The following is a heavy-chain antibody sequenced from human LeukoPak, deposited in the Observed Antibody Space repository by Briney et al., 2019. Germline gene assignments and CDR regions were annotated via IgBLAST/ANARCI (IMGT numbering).Heavy chain of an antibody. V-gene: IGHV1-2*02. Sequence: ASVKVSCKASGYTFTGYYMHWVRQAPGQGLEWMGWINPNSGGTNYAQKFQGRVTMTRDTSISTAYMELSRLRSDDTAVYYCARVPGLLWFGEFYNWFDPWGQGTLVTVSS. CDR1: GYTFTGYY. CDR3: ARVPGLLWFGEFYNWFDP. J-gene: IGHJ5*02. CDR2: INPNSGGT. D-gene: IGHD3-10*01.